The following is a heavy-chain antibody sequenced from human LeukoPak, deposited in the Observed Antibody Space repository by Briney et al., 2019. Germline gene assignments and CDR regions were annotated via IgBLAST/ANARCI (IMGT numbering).Heavy chain of an antibody. Sequence: SSETLCLTCAVYGGSFSGYYWSWIRQPPGEGLEWIGEINHSGSTNYNPSLKSRVTISVDTSKNQFSLKLSSVTAADTAVYYCARARGIAVAGTGFDYWGQGTLVTVSS. CDR1: GGSFSGYY. D-gene: IGHD6-19*01. J-gene: IGHJ4*02. CDR3: ARARGIAVAGTGFDY. V-gene: IGHV4-34*01. CDR2: INHSGST.